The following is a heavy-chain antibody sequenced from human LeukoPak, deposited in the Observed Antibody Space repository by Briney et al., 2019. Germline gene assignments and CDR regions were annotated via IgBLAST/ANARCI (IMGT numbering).Heavy chain of an antibody. CDR3: ARAGPIGSYGRYYYYMDV. CDR1: GYIFTDYY. V-gene: IGHV1-2*02. D-gene: IGHD1-26*01. CDR2: INPNSGGT. Sequence: ASEKVSCKASGYIFTDYYMHWVRQAPGQGLEWMGWINPNSGGTNYAQKFQGRVTMTRDTSISTAYMELSRLRSDDTAVYYCARAGPIGSYGRYYYYMDVWGKGTTVTVSS. J-gene: IGHJ6*03.